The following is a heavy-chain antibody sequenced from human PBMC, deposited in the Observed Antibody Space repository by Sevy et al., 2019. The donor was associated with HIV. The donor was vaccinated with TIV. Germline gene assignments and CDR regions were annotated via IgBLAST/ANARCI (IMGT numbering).Heavy chain of an antibody. J-gene: IGHJ6*02. Sequence: ASVKVSCKASGGSFSFNGISWGRQAPGRGLEWMAGIIPILGTTKYAQKFQDRVTITADESTSIVYMELTSLRSEDTAVYYCARGGPDDILTHYGMDVWGQGTTVTVSS. CDR2: IIPILGTT. D-gene: IGHD3-9*01. CDR1: GGSFSFNG. CDR3: ARGGPDDILTHYGMDV. V-gene: IGHV1-69*13.